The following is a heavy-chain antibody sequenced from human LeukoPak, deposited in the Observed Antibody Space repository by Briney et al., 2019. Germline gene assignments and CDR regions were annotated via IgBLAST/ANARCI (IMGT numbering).Heavy chain of an antibody. CDR1: GYTFTGHY. J-gene: IGHJ4*02. D-gene: IGHD3-10*01. V-gene: IGHV1-2*02. CDR3: ARGYYYGSGNSGADY. Sequence: ASVKVSCKASGYTFTGHYMHWVRQAPGQGLELMGCINPKSGGTDYAQKFQGRVTMTRDTSTSTVYMELSSLRSEDTAVYYCARGYYYGSGNSGADYWGQGTLVTVSS. CDR2: INPKSGGT.